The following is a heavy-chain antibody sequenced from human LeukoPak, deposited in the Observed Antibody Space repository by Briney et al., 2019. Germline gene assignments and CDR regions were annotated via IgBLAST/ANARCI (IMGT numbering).Heavy chain of an antibody. D-gene: IGHD2-2*02. V-gene: IGHV4-4*07. CDR1: GGSISSYY. CDR2: IYTSGST. J-gene: IGHJ5*02. Sequence: SETLSLTCTVSGGSISSYYWSWIRQPAGKGLEWIGRIYTSGSTNYNPSLKSRVTMSVDTSKNQFSLKLSSVIAADTAVYYCATLFLGYCSSTSCYKGNWFDPWGQGTLVTVSS. CDR3: ATLFLGYCSSTSCYKGNWFDP.